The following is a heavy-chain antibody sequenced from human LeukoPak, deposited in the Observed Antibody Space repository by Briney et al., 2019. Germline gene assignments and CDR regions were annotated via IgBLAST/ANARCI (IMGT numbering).Heavy chain of an antibody. CDR3: ARSRVVATPGPS. Sequence: GGSLRLSCAASGFTFSNYGMHWARQAPGKGLEWVGVIWYDGSNVKYPDSVKGRFTISRDNSKNTLYLQMNTLRAEDTAVYYCARSRVVATPGPSWGQGTLVTVSS. J-gene: IGHJ4*02. CDR1: GFTFSNYG. V-gene: IGHV3-33*01. D-gene: IGHD3-22*01. CDR2: IWYDGSNV.